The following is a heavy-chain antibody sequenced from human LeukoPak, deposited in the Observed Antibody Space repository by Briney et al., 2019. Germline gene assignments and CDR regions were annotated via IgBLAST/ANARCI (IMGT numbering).Heavy chain of an antibody. Sequence: PGGSLRLSCAASGFTFSSHWMNWVRQSPGKGLEWVANIKQGGSEIYYVDSVKGRFTISRDDAKNSLYLQMNSLRDEDTAVYYCARGRGDHWGQGTLVTVSS. CDR3: ARGRGDH. CDR1: GFTFSSHW. V-gene: IGHV3-7*01. CDR2: IKQGGSEI. J-gene: IGHJ4*02.